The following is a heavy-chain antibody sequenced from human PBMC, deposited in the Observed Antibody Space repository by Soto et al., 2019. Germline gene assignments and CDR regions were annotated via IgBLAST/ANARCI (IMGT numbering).Heavy chain of an antibody. J-gene: IGHJ6*02. CDR3: ARVRAGAANGYYGMDV. CDR2: ISTGSSTI. CDR1: GFTLSDYE. Sequence: PGESLKISCRASGFTLSDYEMHWVRQAPGKGLEWVSYISTGSSTIYYADSVRGRFTISRDNAENSLFLEMKSLRPEDTAVYHCARVRAGAANGYYGMDVWGQGTTVTVSS. D-gene: IGHD1-26*01. V-gene: IGHV3-48*03.